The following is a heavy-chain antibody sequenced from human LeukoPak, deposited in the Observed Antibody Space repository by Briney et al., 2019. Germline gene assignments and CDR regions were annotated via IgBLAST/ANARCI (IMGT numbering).Heavy chain of an antibody. J-gene: IGHJ4*02. CDR3: TTTHNYFNSRAYFTSRDY. CDR2: IKSRSDGGTI. D-gene: IGHD3-22*01. V-gene: IGHV3-15*01. Sequence: GGSLRLSCAASGLSFSEAGLTWIRQAPGGRLEWVGRIKSRSDGGTIDYAALVKGRFTISRGDSKATFYLQMSSLKTEDTAVYYCTTTHNYFNSRAYFTSRDYWGQGTLVTVSS. CDR1: GLSFSEAG.